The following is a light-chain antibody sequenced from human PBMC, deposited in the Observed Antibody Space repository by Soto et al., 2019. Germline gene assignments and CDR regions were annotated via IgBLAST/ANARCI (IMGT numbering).Light chain of an antibody. J-gene: IGLJ3*02. CDR3: TSYTSSSTLL. CDR2: EVS. CDR1: SSDVGGYNY. Sequence: QSALTQPASVSGSPGQSITISCTGTSSDVGGYNYVSWYQQHPGKAPKLIIYEVSYRPSGISYRVSGSKSGNTASLTISGLRDEDEADYYCTSYTSSSTLLFGGGTQLTVL. V-gene: IGLV2-14*01.